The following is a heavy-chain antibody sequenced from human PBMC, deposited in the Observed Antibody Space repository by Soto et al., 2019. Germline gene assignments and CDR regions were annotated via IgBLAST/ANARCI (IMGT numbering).Heavy chain of an antibody. D-gene: IGHD1-26*01. V-gene: IGHV1-2*02. CDR3: ARDLAKSGGSAGFDY. CDR1: GDTFTVNY. Sequence: VPVKVSCKASGDTFTVNYIHWVRQAHGQGFEWMGWINPNSGGTKYPQKFQGRVTMTRDTSLSTVYMTLTRLTSDDTAVYYCARDLAKSGGSAGFDYWGQRTLVTVSS. J-gene: IGHJ4*02. CDR2: INPNSGGT.